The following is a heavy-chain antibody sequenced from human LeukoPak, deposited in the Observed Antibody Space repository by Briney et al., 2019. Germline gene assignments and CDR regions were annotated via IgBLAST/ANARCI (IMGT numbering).Heavy chain of an antibody. CDR1: GFTFSSYW. D-gene: IGHD3-22*01. Sequence: GSLRLSCAASGFTFSSYWLSWVRQAPGKGLEWVANIKQDGSEKYYVDSVKGRFTISRDNAKNSLYLQMNSLRAEDTAVYYCARVEAYYYDSSGLSAFDIWGQGTMVTVSS. J-gene: IGHJ3*02. CDR3: ARVEAYYYDSSGLSAFDI. CDR2: IKQDGSEK. V-gene: IGHV3-7*01.